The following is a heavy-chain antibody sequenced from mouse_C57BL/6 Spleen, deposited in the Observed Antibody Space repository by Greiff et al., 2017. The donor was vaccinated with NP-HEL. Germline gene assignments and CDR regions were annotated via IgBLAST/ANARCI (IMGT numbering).Heavy chain of an antibody. Sequence: QVQLQQSGAELVKPGASVKLSCKASGYTFTEYTIHWVKQRSGQGLEWIGWFYPGSGSIKYNEKFKDKATLTADKSSSTVYMELSRLTSEDSAVYFCARHEEGAYYDYDPYAMDYWGQGTSVTVSS. CDR3: ARHEEGAYYDYDPYAMDY. CDR1: GYTFTEYT. CDR2: FYPGSGSI. V-gene: IGHV1-62-2*01. J-gene: IGHJ4*01. D-gene: IGHD2-4*01.